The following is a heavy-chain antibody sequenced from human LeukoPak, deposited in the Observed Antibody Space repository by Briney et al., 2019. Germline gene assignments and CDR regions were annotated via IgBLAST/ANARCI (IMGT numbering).Heavy chain of an antibody. D-gene: IGHD3-22*01. Sequence: GASVKVSCKASGYTFTSYGISWVRQAPGQGLEWMVWISAYNGNTNYAQKLQGRVTMTTDTSTSTAYMELRSLRSDDTAVYYCARVPEDVYYDSSGYYFDYWGQGTLVTVSS. CDR3: ARVPEDVYYDSSGYYFDY. J-gene: IGHJ4*02. CDR2: ISAYNGNT. V-gene: IGHV1-18*01. CDR1: GYTFTSYG.